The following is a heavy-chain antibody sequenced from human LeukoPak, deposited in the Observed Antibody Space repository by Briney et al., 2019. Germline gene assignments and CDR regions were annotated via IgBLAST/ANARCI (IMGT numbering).Heavy chain of an antibody. V-gene: IGHV3-30*03. CDR2: ISYDGSNK. CDR3: TRGKDFDY. D-gene: IGHD3-10*01. Sequence: GGSLRLSCAASGFTFSSYGMHWVRQAPGKGLEWVAVISYDGSNKYYADSVKGRFTISRDNSKNTLYLQMNSLRAEDTAVYYSTRGKDFDYWGQGTLVTVSS. J-gene: IGHJ4*02. CDR1: GFTFSSYG.